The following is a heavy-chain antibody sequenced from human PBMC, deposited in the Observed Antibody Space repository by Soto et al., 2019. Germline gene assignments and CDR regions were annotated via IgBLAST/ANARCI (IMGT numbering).Heavy chain of an antibody. D-gene: IGHD3-3*01. CDR3: ARDFGHGYYLDY. CDR2: ITDSSDTV. J-gene: IGHJ4*02. CDR1: GFSFSNYN. V-gene: IGHV3-48*02. Sequence: PGGSLRLSCVASGFSFSNYNMNWVRQAPGKGLEWVSYITDSSDTVHYADSVRGRLTISRDNAESSLYLQTNSLRDEDTAVYFCARDFGHGYYLDYWGRGTLVTVSS.